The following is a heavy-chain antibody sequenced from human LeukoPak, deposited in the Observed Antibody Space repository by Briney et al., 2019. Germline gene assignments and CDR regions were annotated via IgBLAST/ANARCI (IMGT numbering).Heavy chain of an antibody. J-gene: IGHJ4*02. D-gene: IGHD6-6*01. CDR2: NTGSGFT. CDR1: GCTFSSYA. Sequence: GGPLRLSXAASGCTFSSYAVSGLRQAPGEGVGWGSANTGSGFTYYADSLKGRFTISRDNSKNTPYLQMNSLKAWDTAYYYCGRGLYRSSTWGQGALVTVSS. V-gene: IGHV3-23*01. CDR3: GRGLYRSST.